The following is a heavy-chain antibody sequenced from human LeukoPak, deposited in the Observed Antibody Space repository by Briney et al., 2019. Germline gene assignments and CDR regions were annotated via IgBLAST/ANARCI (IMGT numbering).Heavy chain of an antibody. J-gene: IGHJ4*02. V-gene: IGHV1-69*04. Sequence: SVKVSCKASGGTFSSYAISWVRQAPGQGLEWMGRIIPILGIANYAQKFQGRVTITADKSTSSDYMELSSLRSEDTAVYYCARDARYYYGSGSYRYWGQGTLVTVSS. CDR3: ARDARYYYGSGSYRY. D-gene: IGHD3-10*01. CDR1: GGTFSSYA. CDR2: IIPILGIA.